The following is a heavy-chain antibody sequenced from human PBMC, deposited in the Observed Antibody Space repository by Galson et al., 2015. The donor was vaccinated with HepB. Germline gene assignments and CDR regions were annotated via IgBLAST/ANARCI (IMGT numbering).Heavy chain of an antibody. V-gene: IGHV3-23*01. Sequence: SLRLSCAASGFTFSSYAMSWVRQAPGKGLEWVSAISGSGGSTYYADSVKGRFTISRDNSKNTLYLQMNSLRAEDTAVYYCARNYDSSGYYAYFDYWGQGTLVTVSS. CDR1: GFTFSSYA. CDR3: ARNYDSSGYYAYFDY. CDR2: ISGSGGST. J-gene: IGHJ4*02. D-gene: IGHD3-22*01.